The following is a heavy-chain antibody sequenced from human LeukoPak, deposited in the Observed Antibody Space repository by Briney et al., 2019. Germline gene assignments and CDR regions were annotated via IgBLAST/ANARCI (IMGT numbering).Heavy chain of an antibody. CDR3: AGERGEEYSSGWYKTNFFYN. CDR2: IYHSGET. D-gene: IGHD6-19*01. CDR1: GGSISSSNW. J-gene: IGHJ4*02. V-gene: IGHV4-4*02. Sequence: PSGTLSLTCAVSGGSISSSNWWSWVRQPPGKGLEWIGEIYHSGETYYNPSLNSRVTISVDRSKNQLSLKLNSVTAADTAVYYCAGERGEEYSSGWYKTNFFYNWGQGVRVTVSS.